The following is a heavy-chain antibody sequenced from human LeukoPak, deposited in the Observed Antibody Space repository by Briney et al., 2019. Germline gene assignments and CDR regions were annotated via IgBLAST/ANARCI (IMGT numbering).Heavy chain of an antibody. J-gene: IGHJ4*02. V-gene: IGHV3-23*01. Sequence: GGSLRLSCAASGFSFSNYAMSWVRQAPGKGLEWVSTISTSGGSTYYADSVKGRFTISRDNSKNTLYLQMNSLRAEDTAVYYCARDRGSYYYDSSGYWGQGTLVTVSS. D-gene: IGHD3-22*01. CDR1: GFSFSNYA. CDR2: ISTSGGST. CDR3: ARDRGSYYYDSSGY.